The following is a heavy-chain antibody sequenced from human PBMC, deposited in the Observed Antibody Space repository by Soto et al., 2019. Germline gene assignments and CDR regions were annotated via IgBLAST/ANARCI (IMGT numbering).Heavy chain of an antibody. D-gene: IGHD2-2*01. CDR1: GGSISSYY. Sequence: SETLSLTCTVSGGSISSYYWSWIRQPPGKGLEWIGYIYYSGSTNYNPSLKSRVTISVDTSKNQFSLKLSSVTAADTAVYYCARQLLVPAAIEWFDPWGQGTLVTVSS. V-gene: IGHV4-59*08. CDR2: IYYSGST. J-gene: IGHJ5*02. CDR3: ARQLLVPAAIEWFDP.